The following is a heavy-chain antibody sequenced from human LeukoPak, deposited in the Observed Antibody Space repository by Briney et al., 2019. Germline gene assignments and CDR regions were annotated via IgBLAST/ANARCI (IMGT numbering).Heavy chain of an antibody. V-gene: IGHV1-69-2*01. CDR3: ATDRLDYGSGRRCYMDV. CDR2: VDPEDGET. CDR1: GYTFTDYY. D-gene: IGHD3-10*01. Sequence: ASVKISCKASGYTFTDYYIHWVQQAPGKGLERMGRVDPEDGETVYAEEFQGRVTITADTSTDTAYMELSSLRSEDMAVYYCATDRLDYGSGRRCYMDVWGKGTSVTVSS. J-gene: IGHJ6*03.